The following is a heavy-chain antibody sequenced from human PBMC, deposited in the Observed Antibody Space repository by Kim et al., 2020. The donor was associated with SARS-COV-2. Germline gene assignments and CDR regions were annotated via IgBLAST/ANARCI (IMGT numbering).Heavy chain of an antibody. D-gene: IGHD6-19*01. J-gene: IGHJ5*02. Sequence: KLQGRVTMTTDTSTSTAYMELRSLRSDDTAVYYCARDWGSVAGLGDWFDPWGQGTLVTVSS. V-gene: IGHV1-18*01. CDR3: ARDWGSVAGLGDWFDP.